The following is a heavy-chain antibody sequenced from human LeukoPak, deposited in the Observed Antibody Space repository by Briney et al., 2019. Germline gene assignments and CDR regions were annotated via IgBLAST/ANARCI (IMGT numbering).Heavy chain of an antibody. CDR3: ARGSIAARRDFDY. V-gene: IGHV4-59*01. J-gene: IGHJ4*02. Sequence: SETLSLTCTVSGGSIGSYYWSWIRQPPGKGLEWIGYIYYSGSTNYNPSLKSRVTISVDTSKNQFSLKLSSVTAADTAVYYCARGSIAARRDFDYWGQGTLVTVSS. CDR1: GGSIGSYY. CDR2: IYYSGST. D-gene: IGHD6-6*01.